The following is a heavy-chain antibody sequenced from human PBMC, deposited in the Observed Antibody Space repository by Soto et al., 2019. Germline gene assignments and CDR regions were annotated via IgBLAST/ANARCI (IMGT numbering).Heavy chain of an antibody. CDR1: GFIFNNYW. J-gene: IGHJ4*02. V-gene: IGHV3-74*01. CDR3: GGGSGPRGRRY. D-gene: IGHD3-3*01. CDR2: MKGDGSTT. Sequence: EVQLVDSGGGLVQPGGSLRLSCAASGFIFNNYWMHWVRQAPGEGLGWVARMKGDGSTTTYGGSAKGRFTISRDNGKNTVFVEMNSLRVEGTAVYYGGGGSGPRGRRYGGQGILVTVSS.